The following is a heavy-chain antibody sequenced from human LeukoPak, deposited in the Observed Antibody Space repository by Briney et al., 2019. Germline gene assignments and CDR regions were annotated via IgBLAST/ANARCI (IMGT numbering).Heavy chain of an antibody. D-gene: IGHD6-19*01. CDR3: AKGLHSGWFDY. Sequence: GGSLRLSCAASGFTVSSNYMNWVRQAPGKGLEWVSGISDSGGNTYYADSVKGRFTISRDNSKNTLFLQMNSLRTDDRAMYYCAKGLHSGWFDYWGQGALVTVSS. CDR1: GFTVSSNY. CDR2: ISDSGGNT. J-gene: IGHJ4*02. V-gene: IGHV3-23*01.